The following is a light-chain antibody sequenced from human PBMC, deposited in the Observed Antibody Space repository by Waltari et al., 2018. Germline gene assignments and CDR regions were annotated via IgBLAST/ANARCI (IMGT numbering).Light chain of an antibody. Sequence: DIVMTQSPDSLAVSLGERATINCKSSQSVLYSSNNGNYLAWYQQKSGQPPKLLIYWASTRPTGVPDRFSGSVSRTDFTLTISSLQAEDVAVYYCQQYYSTPRTFGQGTKVEIK. CDR1: QSVLYSSNNGNY. CDR2: WAS. J-gene: IGKJ1*01. CDR3: QQYYSTPRT. V-gene: IGKV4-1*01.